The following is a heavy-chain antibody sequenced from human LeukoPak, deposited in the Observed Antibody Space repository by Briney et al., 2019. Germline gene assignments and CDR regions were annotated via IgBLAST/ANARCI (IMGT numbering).Heavy chain of an antibody. V-gene: IGHV3-23*01. CDR1: GFTFSNYG. Sequence: GGSLRLSCAASGFTFSNYGMSWVRQAPGKGLQWVSGISGSGGERYYTESVKGRFTISRDNSKNTLYLQMNSLRAEDTAVYYCAKDYYALLWFGEFNRKYYFDYWGQGTLVTVSS. D-gene: IGHD3-10*01. CDR2: ISGSGGER. J-gene: IGHJ4*02. CDR3: AKDYYALLWFGEFNRKYYFDY.